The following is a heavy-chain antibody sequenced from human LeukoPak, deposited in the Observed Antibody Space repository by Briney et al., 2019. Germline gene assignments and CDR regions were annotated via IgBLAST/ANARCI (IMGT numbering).Heavy chain of an antibody. CDR2: INHSGST. Sequence: PSETLSLTCAVYGGSFSGYYWSWIRHPPGKGLEWIGEINHSGSTNYNPSLKSRVTISVDTSKNQFSLKLSSVTAADTAVYYCARQSSLNWFVPWGQGTLVTVSS. D-gene: IGHD6-13*01. V-gene: IGHV4-34*01. CDR1: GGSFSGYY. CDR3: ARQSSLNWFVP. J-gene: IGHJ5*02.